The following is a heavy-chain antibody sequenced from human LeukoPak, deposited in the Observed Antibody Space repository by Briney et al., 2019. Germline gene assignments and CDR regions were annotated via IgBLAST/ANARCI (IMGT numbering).Heavy chain of an antibody. CDR2: FRGSGGST. J-gene: IGHJ3*02. V-gene: IGHV3-23*01. D-gene: IGHD3-10*01. Sequence: AGGSLRLSCAASGFTFSSYTMTWVRQAPGKGLEWVSGFRGSGGSTYYADSVKGRFTISRDNSKNTVYLQMNSLRAEDTAVYYCAKERGVFDIWGQGTMVTVSS. CDR3: AKERGVFDI. CDR1: GFTFSSYT.